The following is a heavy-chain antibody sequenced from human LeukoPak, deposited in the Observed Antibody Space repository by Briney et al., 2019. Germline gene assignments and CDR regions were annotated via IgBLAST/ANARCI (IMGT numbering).Heavy chain of an antibody. D-gene: IGHD7-27*01. CDR2: ISSSGSTI. CDR1: GFTSSSYE. CDR3: ARATNWGYAFDI. J-gene: IGHJ3*02. V-gene: IGHV3-48*03. Sequence: QPGGSLGLSCAPSGFTSSSYEMDWVRQAPGKGLEWVSYISSSGSTICYADSVKGRFTISRDNAKNSLYLQMNSLRAEDTAVYYCARATNWGYAFDIWGQGTVVTVSS.